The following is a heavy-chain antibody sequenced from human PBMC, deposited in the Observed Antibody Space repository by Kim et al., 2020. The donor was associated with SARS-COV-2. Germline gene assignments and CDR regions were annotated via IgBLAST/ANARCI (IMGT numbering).Heavy chain of an antibody. Sequence: SETLSLTCAVYGGSFSGYYWSWIRQPPGKGLEWIGEINHSGSTNYNPSLKSRVTISVDTSKNQFSLKLSSVTAADTAVYYCARGWRWGYYDSSGYKWYFDYWGQGTLVTVSS. CDR1: GGSFSGYY. D-gene: IGHD3-22*01. V-gene: IGHV4-34*01. J-gene: IGHJ4*02. CDR3: ARGWRWGYYDSSGYKWYFDY. CDR2: INHSGST.